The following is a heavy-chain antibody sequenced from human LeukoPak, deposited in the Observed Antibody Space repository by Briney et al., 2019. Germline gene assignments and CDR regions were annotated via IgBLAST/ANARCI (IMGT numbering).Heavy chain of an antibody. V-gene: IGHV3-30*02. D-gene: IGHD2-15*01. Sequence: GGSLRLSCAASGFTFSSYGMHWVRQAPGKGLEWVAFIRYDGSKKYYADSVKGRFTISRDNSKNTLYLQMNSLRAEDTAVYYCAKGAKRLGYCSGSTCYSNYDYYYMDVWGKGTTVTISS. J-gene: IGHJ6*03. CDR1: GFTFSSYG. CDR3: AKGAKRLGYCSGSTCYSNYDYYYMDV. CDR2: IRYDGSKK.